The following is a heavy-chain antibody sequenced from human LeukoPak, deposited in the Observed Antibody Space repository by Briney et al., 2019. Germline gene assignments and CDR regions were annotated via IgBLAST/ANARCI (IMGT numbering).Heavy chain of an antibody. CDR1: GGSFRGYH. J-gene: IGHJ4*02. D-gene: IGHD2-21*01. V-gene: IGHV4-34*01. Sequence: SETLSLTCTVYGGSFRGYHWTWIRQSPGKGLEWIGEINHTGSTNYNPSLKSRVTISVDTSKNQFSLRLNSLAAADTAMYYCARGPIVVVNRFFDYWGQGTLVTVSS. CDR2: INHTGST. CDR3: ARGPIVVVNRFFDY.